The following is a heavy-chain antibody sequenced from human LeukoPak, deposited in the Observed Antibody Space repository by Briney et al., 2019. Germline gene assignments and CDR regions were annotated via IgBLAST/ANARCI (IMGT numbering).Heavy chain of an antibody. CDR1: GFTFSSYS. Sequence: GGSLRLSCAASGFTFSSYSMNWVRQAPGKGLEWVSSISSSSSYIYYADSVKGRFTTSRDNAKNSLFLQMNSLRAEDTAVYYCTRVRCSGGTCYSSDYWGQGTLVTVSS. CDR3: TRVRCSGGTCYSSDY. D-gene: IGHD2-15*01. V-gene: IGHV3-21*01. CDR2: ISSSSSYI. J-gene: IGHJ4*02.